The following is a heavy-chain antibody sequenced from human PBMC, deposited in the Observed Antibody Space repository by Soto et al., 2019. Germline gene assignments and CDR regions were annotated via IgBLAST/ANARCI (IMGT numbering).Heavy chain of an antibody. D-gene: IGHD3-22*01. CDR1: GFMFTNHG. CDR2: IWSDGNKR. J-gene: IGHJ4*02. Sequence: GGSLRLSCAASGFMFTNHGMHWVRQAPGKGLEWVAVIWSDGNKRYYADSVKGRFTVSRDTSNNTLYLQMNNLRAEDTAVYYCARDSYYHSSSGYYAFDYWGQGTLVTVSS. CDR3: ARDSYYHSSSGYYAFDY. V-gene: IGHV3-33*01.